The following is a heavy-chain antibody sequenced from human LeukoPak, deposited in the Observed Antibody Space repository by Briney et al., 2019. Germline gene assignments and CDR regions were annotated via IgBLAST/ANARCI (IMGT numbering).Heavy chain of an antibody. CDR2: TYHSGST. V-gene: IGHV4-38-2*01. CDR3: ARRKGGSYEFDY. Sequence: PSETLSLTCAVSGYSISSGYYWGWIRQPPGKGLEWIGSTYHSGSTYYNPSLKSRVTISVDTSKNQFSLKLSSVTAADTAVYYCARRKGGSYEFDYWGQGTLVTVSS. D-gene: IGHD1-26*01. J-gene: IGHJ4*02. CDR1: GYSISSGYY.